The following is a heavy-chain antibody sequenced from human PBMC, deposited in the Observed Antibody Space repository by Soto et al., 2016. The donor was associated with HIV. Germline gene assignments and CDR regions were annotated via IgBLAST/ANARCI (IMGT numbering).Heavy chain of an antibody. CDR3: AREDNSGWPTYHWFLDL. V-gene: IGHV3-23*01. CDR1: GFTFSSYA. Sequence: EVQLLDSGGGLVQPGGSLRLSCAASGFTFSSYAMSWVRQAPGKGLEWVSAISAGGGNTYYTDSVKGRFTVSRDNSNNTLYLQMNSLRGEDMAIYYCAREDNSGWPTYHWFLDLWGRWHPRSTVS. CDR2: ISAGGGNT. J-gene: IGHJ2*01. D-gene: IGHD3-22*01.